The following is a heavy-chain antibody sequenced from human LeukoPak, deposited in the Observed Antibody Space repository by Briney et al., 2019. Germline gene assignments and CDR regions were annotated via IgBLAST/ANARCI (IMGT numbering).Heavy chain of an antibody. CDR3: ARDHALVVPAARHDAFDI. V-gene: IGHV4-4*02. CDR2: IYHSGST. CDR1: GGSISSSNW. D-gene: IGHD2-2*01. Sequence: SGTLSLTCAVSGGSISSSNWWCWVRQPPGKGLEWIGEIYHSGSTNYNPSLKSRVTISVDKSKNQFSLKLSSVTAADTAVYYCARDHALVVPAARHDAFDIWGQGTMVTVSS. J-gene: IGHJ3*02.